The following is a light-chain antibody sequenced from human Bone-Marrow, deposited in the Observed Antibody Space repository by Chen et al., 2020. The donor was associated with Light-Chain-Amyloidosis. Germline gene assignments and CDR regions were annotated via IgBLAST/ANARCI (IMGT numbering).Light chain of an antibody. J-gene: IGKJ3*01. CDR2: GAS. CDR3: QQYGSSPFT. CDR1: QSVSSSY. V-gene: IGKV3-20*01. Sequence: EIVLTQSPDTLSLSPGERATLSCRASQSVSSSYLAWYQQKPGQAPRLLIYGASSRATGIPDRFSGSGSGTGFTLTISRLEPEDFAVYYCQQYGSSPFTFGPGTKVDIK.